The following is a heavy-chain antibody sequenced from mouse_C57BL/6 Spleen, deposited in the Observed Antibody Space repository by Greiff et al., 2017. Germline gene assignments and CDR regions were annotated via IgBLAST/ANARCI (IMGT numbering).Heavy chain of an antibody. CDR2: INPNNGGT. J-gene: IGHJ4*01. V-gene: IGHV1-18*01. D-gene: IGHD2-4*01. CDR1: GYTFTDYN. CDR3: ARAGYRDYDDYAMDY. Sequence: VQLKQSGPELVKPGASVKIPCTASGYTFTDYNMDWVKQSHGKSLEWIGDINPNNGGTIYNQKFKGKATLTVDKSSSTAYMELRSLTSEDTAVYYYARAGYRDYDDYAMDYWGQGTSVTVSS.